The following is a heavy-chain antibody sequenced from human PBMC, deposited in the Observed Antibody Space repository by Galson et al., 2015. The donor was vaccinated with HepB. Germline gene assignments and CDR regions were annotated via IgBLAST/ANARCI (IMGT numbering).Heavy chain of an antibody. D-gene: IGHD3-3*01. CDR1: GFTFSSYG. V-gene: IGHV3-30*18. Sequence: SLRLSCAASGFTFSSYGMHWVRQAPGKGLEWVAVISYDGSNKYYADSVKGRFTISRDNSKNTLYLQMNSLRAEDTAVYYCAKDSPSPYDFWSGLFDYWGQGTLVTVSS. CDR2: ISYDGSNK. J-gene: IGHJ4*02. CDR3: AKDSPSPYDFWSGLFDY.